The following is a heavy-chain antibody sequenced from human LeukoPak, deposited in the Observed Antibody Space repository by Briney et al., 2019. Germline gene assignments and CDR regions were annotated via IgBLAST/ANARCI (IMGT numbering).Heavy chain of an antibody. CDR3: ARGGDRTPARNDAFDI. CDR2: ISAYNGNT. CDR1: GGTFSSYA. V-gene: IGHV1-18*01. D-gene: IGHD2-2*01. J-gene: IGHJ3*02. Sequence: LWASVKVSCKASGGTFSSYAISWVRQAPGQGLEWMGWISAYNGNTNYAQKLQGRVTMTTDTSTSTAYMELRSLRSDDTAVYYCARGGDRTPARNDAFDIWGQGTMVTVSS.